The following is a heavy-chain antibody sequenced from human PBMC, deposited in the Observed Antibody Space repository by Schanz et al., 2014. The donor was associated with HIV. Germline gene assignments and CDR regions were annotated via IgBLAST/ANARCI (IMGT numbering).Heavy chain of an antibody. D-gene: IGHD3-3*01. CDR3: ARDWMHYDFWGGMDV. J-gene: IGHJ6*02. CDR1: GGTFSAHA. CDR2: MNQDGSEK. Sequence: VQLVESGGGMVLPGTSLRLSCAASGGTFSAHAFHWVRQAPGRGLEWVANMNQDGSEKYYVDSVKGRFTISRDNAKNLLYLQMNSLRADDTAIYFCARDWMHYDFWGGMDVWGQGTTVTVSS. V-gene: IGHV3-7*01.